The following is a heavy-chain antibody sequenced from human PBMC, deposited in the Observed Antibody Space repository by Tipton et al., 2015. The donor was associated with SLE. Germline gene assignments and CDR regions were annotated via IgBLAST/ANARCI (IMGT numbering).Heavy chain of an antibody. J-gene: IGHJ6*03. D-gene: IGHD7-27*01. CDR1: GGSISVSSYY. CDR2: IYYSGST. CDR3: ARIGGAGDLYYYMDV. Sequence: TLSLTCTVSGGSISVSSYYWGWIRQPPGKGLEWIGSIYYSGSTYYNPSLKSRVTISVDTSKNQFSLKMTSVTAADTAVYYCARIGGAGDLYYYMDVWGKGTTVTVSS. V-gene: IGHV4-39*07.